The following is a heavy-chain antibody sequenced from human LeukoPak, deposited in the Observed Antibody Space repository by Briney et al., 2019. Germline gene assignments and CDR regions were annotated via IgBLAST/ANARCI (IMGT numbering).Heavy chain of an antibody. CDR3: ARAGVWDYSDSSGYHNAAFDI. D-gene: IGHD3-22*01. J-gene: IGHJ3*02. CDR2: INPSSGGT. Sequence: GASVKVSCKASGYTFTDYYMHWVRQAPGQGPEWMGWINPSSGGTNYAQKFQGRVTVTRDTSISTAYMDLSRLRSDDTAVYYCARAGVWDYSDSSGYHNAAFDIWGQGTMVTVSS. CDR1: GYTFTDYY. V-gene: IGHV1-2*02.